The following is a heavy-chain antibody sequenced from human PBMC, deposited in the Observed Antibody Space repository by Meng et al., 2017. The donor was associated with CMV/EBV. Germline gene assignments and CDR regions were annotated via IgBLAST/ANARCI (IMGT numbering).Heavy chain of an antibody. CDR1: GFSLSTTGVA. CDR2: IYWNDDK. J-gene: IGHJ5*02. D-gene: IGHD1-26*01. V-gene: IGHV2-5*01. CDR3: AHMDHLLHWYNFFDP. Sequence: SGPTLVKPTQTLTLTCTFSGFSLSTTGVAVGWIRQPPGKALEWLTLIYWNDDKRFSPSLKSRLTIIKDTSKNQVVLTMTNMDPVDTGTYYCAHMDHLLHWYNFFDPWGQGILVTVSS.